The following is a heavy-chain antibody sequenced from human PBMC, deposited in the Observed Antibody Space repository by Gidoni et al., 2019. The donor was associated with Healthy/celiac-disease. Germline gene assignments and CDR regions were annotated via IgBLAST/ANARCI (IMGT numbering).Heavy chain of an antibody. CDR1: GGSISSGSYY. CDR2: IYTSGST. Sequence: QVQLQESGPGLVKPSQTLSLTCTVPGGSISSGSYYWSWIRHPAGKGLEWIGRIYTSGSTNYNPALKNRVTISVDTSKNQFSLKLSSVTAADTAVYYCARDRSYDFWSGYYLSSGNYYGMDVWGQGTTVTVSS. J-gene: IGHJ6*02. V-gene: IGHV4-61*02. CDR3: ARDRSYDFWSGYYLSSGNYYGMDV. D-gene: IGHD3-3*01.